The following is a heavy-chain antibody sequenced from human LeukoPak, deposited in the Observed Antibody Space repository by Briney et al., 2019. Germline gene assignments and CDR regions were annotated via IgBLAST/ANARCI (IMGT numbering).Heavy chain of an antibody. CDR1: GYTFTSYA. V-gene: IGHV1-18*01. J-gene: IGHJ4*02. CDR2: ISAHSGNT. D-gene: IGHD3-22*01. CDR3: ARYYDSSGYYYFDY. Sequence: ASVKVSCKASGYTFTSYAISWVRQAPGQGLEWMGWISAHSGNTNYAQKLQGRVTMTTDTSTSTAHMELRSLRSDDTAVYYCARYYDSSGYYYFDYWGQGTLVTVSS.